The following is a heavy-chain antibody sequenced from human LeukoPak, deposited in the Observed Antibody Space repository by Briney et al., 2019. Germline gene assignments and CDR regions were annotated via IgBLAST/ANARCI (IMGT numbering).Heavy chain of an antibody. J-gene: IGHJ4*02. CDR1: GFTFSDYY. CDR3: AKDHDDILTGYYTPYPPLFDY. V-gene: IGHV3-11*05. CDR2: ISSSSSYT. Sequence: GGSLRLSCAASGFTFSDYYMSWIRQAPGKGLEWVSYISSSSSYTNYADSVKGRFTISRDNSKNTLYLQMNSLRAEDTAVYYCAKDHDDILTGYYTPYPPLFDYWGQGTLVTVSS. D-gene: IGHD3-9*01.